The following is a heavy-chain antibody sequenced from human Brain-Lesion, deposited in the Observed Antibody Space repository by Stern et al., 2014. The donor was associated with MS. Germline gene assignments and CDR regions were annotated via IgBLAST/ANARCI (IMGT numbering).Heavy chain of an antibody. CDR2: IYHSGGP. D-gene: IGHD1-14*01. V-gene: IGHV4-4*02. Sequence: DQLVESGPGLVKPSGTLSLTCAVSGGSISSSNWWSWVRQSPGEGLEWIGVIYHSGGPKDSPSFVSRVLISVDKSKTQSSLKLSYVTAADTAVYYCARELPDLNAFDIWGQGTMVTVSS. J-gene: IGHJ3*02. CDR1: GGSISSSNW. CDR3: ARELPDLNAFDI.